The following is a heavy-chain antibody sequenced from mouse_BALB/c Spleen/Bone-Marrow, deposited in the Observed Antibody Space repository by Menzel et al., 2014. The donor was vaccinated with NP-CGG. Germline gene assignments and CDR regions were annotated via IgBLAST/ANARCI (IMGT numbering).Heavy chain of an antibody. D-gene: IGHD2-2*01. CDR2: ISNGGGST. CDR3: ARQGIYYGYDPFAY. Sequence: VQLKESGGGLVQPGGSLKLSCATSGFTFSDYYMYWVRQTPEKRLEWVAYISNGGGSTYYPDTVKGRFTISRDNAKNTLYLQMSRLRAEGTAMYYCARQGIYYGYDPFAYWGQGTLVTVS. CDR1: GFTFSDYY. J-gene: IGHJ3*01. V-gene: IGHV5-12*02.